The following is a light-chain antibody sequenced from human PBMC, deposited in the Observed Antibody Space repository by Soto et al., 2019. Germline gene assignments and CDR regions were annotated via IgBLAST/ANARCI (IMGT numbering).Light chain of an antibody. J-gene: IGKJ1*01. CDR1: EHISTN. CDR2: DTT. CDR3: QQYNNWPPWT. V-gene: IGKV3-15*01. Sequence: EIVMTQSPATLSVSPGERATLSCRASEHISTNLAWYQQKRGQAPRLLIYDTTTRATGIPARFSGRGSGTEFTLTISSLQSEDFAVYYCQQYNNWPPWTFGQGTKVDIK.